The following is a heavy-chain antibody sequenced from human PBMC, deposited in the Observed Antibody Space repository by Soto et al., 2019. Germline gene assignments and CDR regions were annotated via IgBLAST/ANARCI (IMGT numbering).Heavy chain of an antibody. CDR2: IIPIFGTA. D-gene: IGHD2-2*02. J-gene: IGHJ6*02. Sequence: SVKVSCKASGGTFSSYAISWVRQAPGQGLEWMGGIIPIFGTANYAQRFQGRVTITADESTSTAYMELSSLRSEDTAVYYCARGGPDIVVVPAAIDVSYYYGMDVWGQGTTVTVSS. CDR1: GGTFSSYA. V-gene: IGHV1-69*13. CDR3: ARGGPDIVVVPAAIDVSYYYGMDV.